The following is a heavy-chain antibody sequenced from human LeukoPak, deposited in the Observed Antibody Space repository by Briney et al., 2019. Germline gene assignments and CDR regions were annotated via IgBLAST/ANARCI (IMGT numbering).Heavy chain of an antibody. CDR1: GSTFRSYW. D-gene: IGHD1-20*01. J-gene: IGHJ4*02. CDR2: ISSDGSTT. CDR3: ARDSIIGTTRNDY. Sequence: PGGSLRLSCAASGSTFRSYWMHWVRQAPGKGLVWVSRISSDGSTTSYADSVKGRFTISRDNAKNTLYLQMNSLRAEDTAVYYCARDSIIGTTRNDYWGQGTLVTVSS. V-gene: IGHV3-74*01.